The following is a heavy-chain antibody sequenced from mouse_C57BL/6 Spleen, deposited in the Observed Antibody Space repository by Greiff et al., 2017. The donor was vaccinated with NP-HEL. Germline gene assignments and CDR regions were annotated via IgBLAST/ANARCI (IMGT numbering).Heavy chain of an antibody. CDR3: ARGDYDEFAY. CDR2: ISSGSSTI. D-gene: IGHD2-4*01. V-gene: IGHV5-17*01. Sequence: EVQLVESGGGLVKPGGSLKLSCAASGFTFSDYGMHWVRQAPEKGLEWVAYISSGSSTIYYADTVQGRFTISRDNAKNTLFLQMTSLRSEDTAMYYCARGDYDEFAYWGQGTLVTVSA. J-gene: IGHJ3*01. CDR1: GFTFSDYG.